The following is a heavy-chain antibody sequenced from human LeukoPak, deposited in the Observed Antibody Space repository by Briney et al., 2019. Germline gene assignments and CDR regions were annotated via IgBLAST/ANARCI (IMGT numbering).Heavy chain of an antibody. Sequence: PGRSLRLSCAASGFTFSSYGMHWVRQAPGKGLEWVAVISHDRSNNCHADSVKGRFTISRDNSKNTLYLQMNSLRAEDTAIYYCAKVVGATPYYFDYWGQGTLVTVSS. CDR1: GFTFSSYG. CDR2: ISHDRSNN. D-gene: IGHD1-26*01. CDR3: AKVVGATPYYFDY. V-gene: IGHV3-30*18. J-gene: IGHJ4*02.